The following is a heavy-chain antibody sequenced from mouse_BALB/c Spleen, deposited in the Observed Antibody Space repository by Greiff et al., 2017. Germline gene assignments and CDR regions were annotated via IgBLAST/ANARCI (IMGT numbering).Heavy chain of an antibody. J-gene: IGHJ4*01. CDR1: GFNIKDYY. V-gene: IGHV14-4*02. CDR2: IDPENGDT. D-gene: IGHD1-2*01. Sequence: VQLQQSGAELVRSGASVKLSCTASGFNIKDYYMPWVQQRPEQGLEWIGWIDPENGDTEYAPKFQGKATMTSDTSSNTAYLQLSSLTSEDTAVYYCNAGTTATYYYAMDYWGQGTSVTVSS. CDR3: NAGTTATYYYAMDY.